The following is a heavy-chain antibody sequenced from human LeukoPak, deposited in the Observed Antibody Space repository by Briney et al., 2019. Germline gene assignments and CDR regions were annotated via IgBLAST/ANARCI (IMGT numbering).Heavy chain of an antibody. J-gene: IGHJ6*03. Sequence: ASVKVSCKASGYTFTSFDMNWVRQATGQGLEWMGWMNPNSGNTGYAQKFQGRVNMTRNTSISTAYMELSSLRSEDTAVYYCARGLRYCSGGRCYFSPPYYYYMDVWGKGTTVTISS. D-gene: IGHD2-15*01. CDR2: MNPNSGNT. CDR1: GYTFTSFD. CDR3: ARGLRYCSGGRCYFSPPYYYYMDV. V-gene: IGHV1-8*01.